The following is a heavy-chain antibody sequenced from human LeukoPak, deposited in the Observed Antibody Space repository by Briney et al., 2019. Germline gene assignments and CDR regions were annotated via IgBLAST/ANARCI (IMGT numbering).Heavy chain of an antibody. J-gene: IGHJ4*02. CDR3: ARDLGDGEFDS. CDR2: IYVGGRT. D-gene: IGHD3-10*01. V-gene: IGHV3-53*01. Sequence: GGSLRLSCAASGFAVSSNDMSWVRQAPGKGLKWVSIIYVGGRTYYADSVKGRFTISRDDSKNMVYLQMNSLRAEDTATYFCARDLGDGEFDSWGQGTLVTVSS. CDR1: GFAVSSND.